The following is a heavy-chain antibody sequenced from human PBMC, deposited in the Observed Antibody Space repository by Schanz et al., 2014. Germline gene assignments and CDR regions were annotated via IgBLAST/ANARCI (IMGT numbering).Heavy chain of an antibody. Sequence: QVQLVQSGAEVKKPGASVKVSCEASGYTFTSYYIHWFRQAPGQGLEWMGLINPSGGSTSYAQKFQGRVTMTGDTSTSTVYMELSSLKSEDTAVYYCARDGEAAAGCDYWGQGTLVTVSS. D-gene: IGHD6-13*01. J-gene: IGHJ4*02. CDR1: GYTFTSYY. CDR3: ARDGEAAAGCDY. CDR2: INPSGGST. V-gene: IGHV1-46*03.